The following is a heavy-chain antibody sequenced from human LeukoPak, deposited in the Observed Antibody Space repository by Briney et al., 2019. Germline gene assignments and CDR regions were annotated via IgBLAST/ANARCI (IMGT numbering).Heavy chain of an antibody. J-gene: IGHJ6*02. D-gene: IGHD4-11*01. Sequence: SETLSLTCAVSGGSISNSNWWSWVRQPPGKGLEWIGEIYHSGSTNYNPSLKSRVTISIDKSKNQFSLKLSSVTAADTAVYYCARGIQQLYYYYGMDVWGQGTTVTVSS. V-gene: IGHV4-4*02. CDR2: IYHSGST. CDR1: GGSISNSNW. CDR3: ARGIQQLYYYYGMDV.